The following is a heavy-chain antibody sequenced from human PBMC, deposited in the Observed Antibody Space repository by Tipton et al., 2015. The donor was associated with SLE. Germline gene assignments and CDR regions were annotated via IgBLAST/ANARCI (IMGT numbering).Heavy chain of an antibody. V-gene: IGHV4-59*01. CDR1: GGSTSTYY. CDR2: FFYSGTT. D-gene: IGHD1-14*01. J-gene: IGHJ6*02. Sequence: TLSLTCTVSGGSTSTYYWSWIRQPPGKGLEWIGYFFYSGTTKYNPSLKNRVTISVDTSKNQFSLKLSSVTAADTAVYYCARGNLFQYALDVWGQGTTVTVS. CDR3: ARGNLFQYALDV.